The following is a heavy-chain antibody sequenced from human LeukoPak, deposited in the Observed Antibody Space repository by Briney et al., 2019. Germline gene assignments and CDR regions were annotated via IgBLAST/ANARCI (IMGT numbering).Heavy chain of an antibody. J-gene: IGHJ4*02. D-gene: IGHD3-9*01. CDR1: GFTFSSYA. Sequence: HAGGSLRLSCAASGFTFSSYAMSWVRQAPGKGLEWVSAISGSGGSTYYADSVKGRFTISRDNSKNTLYLQMNSLRAEDTAVYYCAGGGSYDILTGYYYYFDYWGQGTLVTVSS. CDR2: ISGSGGST. V-gene: IGHV3-23*01. CDR3: AGGGSYDILTGYYYYFDY.